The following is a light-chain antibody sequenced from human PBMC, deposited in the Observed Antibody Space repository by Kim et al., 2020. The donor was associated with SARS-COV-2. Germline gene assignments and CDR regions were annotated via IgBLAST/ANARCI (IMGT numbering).Light chain of an antibody. CDR3: MQALQTPRT. Sequence: PASISCRSSQSLLHSNGYNYLDWYLQKPGQSPQVLIYLGSNRASGVPDRFSGSGSGTDFTLKISRVEAEDVGVYYCMQALQTPRTFGHGTKVDIK. J-gene: IGKJ1*01. V-gene: IGKV2-28*01. CDR2: LGS. CDR1: QSLLHSNGYNY.